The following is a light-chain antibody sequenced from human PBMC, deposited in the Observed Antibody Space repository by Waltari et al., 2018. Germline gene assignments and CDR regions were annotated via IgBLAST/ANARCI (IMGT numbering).Light chain of an antibody. V-gene: IGKV4-1*01. Sequence: DIVMTQSPDSLAVSLGERATINCKSSQSVFSSARNKNYLSWYQQKPGQPPKLLIYATSTRESGVPDRFSGSGSGTDFTLTISSLQAEDVAVYFCHQYYTYPLTFGGGTKVEIK. J-gene: IGKJ4*01. CDR1: QSVFSSARNKNY. CDR3: HQYYTYPLT. CDR2: ATS.